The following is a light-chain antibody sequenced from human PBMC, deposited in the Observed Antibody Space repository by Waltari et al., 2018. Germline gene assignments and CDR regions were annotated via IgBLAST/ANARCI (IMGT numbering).Light chain of an antibody. J-gene: IGKJ5*01. Sequence: DIQMTQSPSSLSASVGDRVTITCQASQDISNYLNWYQQKPGKAPKLLIYDASNLETGVPSRFSGSGSGTDFTFTISSLQPEDIATYYCQQYDNPPRGTFGQGTRLEIK. V-gene: IGKV1-33*01. CDR1: QDISNY. CDR2: DAS. CDR3: QQYDNPPRGT.